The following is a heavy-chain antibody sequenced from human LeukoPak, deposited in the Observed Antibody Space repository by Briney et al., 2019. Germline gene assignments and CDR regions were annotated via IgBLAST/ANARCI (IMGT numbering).Heavy chain of an antibody. CDR3: SRQTVTTQGYYYYYMDV. Sequence: GGSLRLSSAASGFTFSGSAMHWVRQASGKGLEWVGRIRSKGNSYATVYAASVKGRFTISRDDSKNTAYLQMNSLKSEDTAVYYCSRQTVTTQGYYYYYMDVRGKGTTVTISS. CDR1: GFTFSGSA. CDR2: IRSKGNSYAT. V-gene: IGHV3-73*01. D-gene: IGHD4-17*01. J-gene: IGHJ6*03.